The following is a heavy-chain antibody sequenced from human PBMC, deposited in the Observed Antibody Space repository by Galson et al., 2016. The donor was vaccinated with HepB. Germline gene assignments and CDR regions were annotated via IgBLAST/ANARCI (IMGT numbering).Heavy chain of an antibody. J-gene: IGHJ1*01. D-gene: IGHD4-23*01. V-gene: IGHV3-21*01. Sequence: LRLSCAASGFTFSNYNMNWIRQSPGRGLEWIASISSRSTYLYYSDSMKGRFVISRDNAQSSLHLDVDSLTVEDTAIYYCAADYGGNSGYFHYWGQGTLVTVSS. CDR3: AADYGGNSGYFHY. CDR2: ISSRSTYL. CDR1: GFTFSNYN.